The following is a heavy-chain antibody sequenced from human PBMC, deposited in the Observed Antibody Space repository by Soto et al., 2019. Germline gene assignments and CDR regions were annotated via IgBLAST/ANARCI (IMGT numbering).Heavy chain of an antibody. CDR1: GGTFSSDS. D-gene: IGHD6-19*01. CDR3: ARSGWDYYYGMDV. Sequence: SVKVSCKASGGTFSSDSFSWVRQAPGQGLEWMGGIIPMFDTPIYAQKFQGRVTMTRNTSISTAYMEVSSLRSEDTAVYYCARSGWDYYYGMDVWGQGTTVTVSS. CDR2: IIPMFDTP. V-gene: IGHV1-69*05. J-gene: IGHJ6*02.